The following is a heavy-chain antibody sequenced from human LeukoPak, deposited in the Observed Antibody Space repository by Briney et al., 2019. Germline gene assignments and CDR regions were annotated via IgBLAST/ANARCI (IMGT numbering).Heavy chain of an antibody. CDR2: ISSNGGST. V-gene: IGHV3-64*01. CDR3: ARLENSGY. D-gene: IGHD1-26*01. Sequence: GGSLRLSCAASGFTFSSYAMHWVRQAPGKGLEYASAISSNGGSTYYANSVKGRFTISRDISKNTLYLQMGSLRAEDMAVYYCARLENSGYWGQGTLVTVSS. CDR1: GFTFSSYA. J-gene: IGHJ4*02.